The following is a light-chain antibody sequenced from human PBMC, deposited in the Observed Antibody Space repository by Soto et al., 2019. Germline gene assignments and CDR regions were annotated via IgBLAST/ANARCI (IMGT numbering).Light chain of an antibody. V-gene: IGKV1-5*03. CDR1: QTINTW. CDR3: QQYNTYSRT. CDR2: KAS. Sequence: DIQMTQSPSTLSASIGDRVTITCRASQTINTWLAWYQQKPGKAPKVLIYKASTLESGVPSRFSGSGSGTEFTLTISSLQPDDFATYDCQQYNTYSRTFGQGTKVEI. J-gene: IGKJ1*01.